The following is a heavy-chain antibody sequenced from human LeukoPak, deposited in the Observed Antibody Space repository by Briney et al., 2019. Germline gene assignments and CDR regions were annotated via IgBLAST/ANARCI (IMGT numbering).Heavy chain of an antibody. CDR2: IYYSGST. Sequence: YPSETLSLTCTVSGGSISSSSYCWGWIRQPPGKGLEWIGSIYYSGSTYYNPSLKSRVTISVDTSKNQFSLKLSSVTAADTAVYYCARGLLRSYYGYYGMDVWGQGTTVTVSS. V-gene: IGHV4-39*01. CDR3: ARGLLRSYYGYYGMDV. CDR1: GGSISSSSYC. D-gene: IGHD1-26*01. J-gene: IGHJ6*02.